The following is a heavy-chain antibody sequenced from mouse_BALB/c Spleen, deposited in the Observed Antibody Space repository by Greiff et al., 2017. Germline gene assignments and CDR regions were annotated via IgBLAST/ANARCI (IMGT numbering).Heavy chain of an antibody. D-gene: IGHD2-1*01. CDR1: GYTFTDYN. Sequence: EVQLVESGPELVKPGASVKISCKASGYTFTDYNMHWVKQSHGKSLEWIGYIYPYNGGTGYNQKFKSKATLTVDNSSSTAYMELRSLTSEDSAVYYCARSPLYSSWFAYWGQGTLVTVSA. V-gene: IGHV1S29*02. CDR3: ARSPLYSSWFAY. CDR2: IYPYNGGT. J-gene: IGHJ3*01.